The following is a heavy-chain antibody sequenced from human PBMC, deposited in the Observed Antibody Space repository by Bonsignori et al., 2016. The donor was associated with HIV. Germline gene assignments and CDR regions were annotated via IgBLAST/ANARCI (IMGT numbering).Heavy chain of an antibody. J-gene: IGHJ3*01. CDR2: MNQDGSVR. CDR3: ARDPAYGAYDV. V-gene: IGHV3-7*03. Sequence: WIRQPPGKGLEWVANMNQDGSVRGYVDSVKGRFTISRDNAGNSLYLQMTSLRADDTAIYYCARDPAYGAYDVWGQGTRVTVSS. D-gene: IGHD2-8*01.